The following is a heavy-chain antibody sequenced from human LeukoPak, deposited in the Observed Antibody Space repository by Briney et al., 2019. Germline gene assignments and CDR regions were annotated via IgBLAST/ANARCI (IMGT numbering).Heavy chain of an antibody. V-gene: IGHV3-23*01. CDR2: ISGSGGST. D-gene: IGHD6-13*01. CDR3: AKDIAAANDY. J-gene: IGHJ4*02. Sequence: GGSLRLSCAASGFTFSSYAMSWVRQAPGKGLEWVSSISGSGGSTYYADSVKAQFTISRDDSKNTLYLQMNSLRVEDTAVYYCAKDIAAANDYWGQGTLVTVSS. CDR1: GFTFSSYA.